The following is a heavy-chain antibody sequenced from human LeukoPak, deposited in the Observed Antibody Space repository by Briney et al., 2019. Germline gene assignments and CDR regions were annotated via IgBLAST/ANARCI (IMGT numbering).Heavy chain of an antibody. V-gene: IGHV3-53*01. CDR3: AREGGPYSSTLRGH. CDR2: MYSSGST. CDR1: GFTVSGNY. D-gene: IGHD6-19*01. J-gene: IGHJ4*02. Sequence: PGGSLRLSCAVSGFTVSGNYMSWVRQAPGKGVEWVSVMYSSGSTDYADSVKGRFTISRDNSKNTLYLQMNSLRAEDTAVYYCAREGGPYSSTLRGHWGQGTLVTVSS.